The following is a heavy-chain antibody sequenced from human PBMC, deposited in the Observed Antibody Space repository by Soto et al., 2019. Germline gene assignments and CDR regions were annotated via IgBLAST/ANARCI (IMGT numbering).Heavy chain of an antibody. D-gene: IGHD1-26*01. CDR1: GGTFSNYA. CDR2: IIPIFGSA. Sequence: QVQLVQSGAEVKKPGSSVKVSCKASGGTFSNYAITWVRQAPGQGLEWLGGIIPIFGSANYAQKFQGRVTITADESTTTAYMELSSLRSDATAVYYCAKDGGKEGYFGNWFDPWGQGTLVTVSS. V-gene: IGHV1-69*12. CDR3: AKDGGKEGYFGNWFDP. J-gene: IGHJ5*02.